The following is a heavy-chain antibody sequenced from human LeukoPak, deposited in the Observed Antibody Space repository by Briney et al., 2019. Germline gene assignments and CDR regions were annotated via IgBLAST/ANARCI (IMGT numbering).Heavy chain of an antibody. V-gene: IGHV4-30-2*01. CDR2: IYHSGSGST. Sequence: IYHSGSGSTYYNPSLKSRVTISIDKSKNQFSLKLNSVTAADTAVYYCARINDFWRGPTLDVWGQGTTVTVSS. D-gene: IGHD3-3*01. CDR3: ARINDFWRGPTLDV. J-gene: IGHJ6*02.